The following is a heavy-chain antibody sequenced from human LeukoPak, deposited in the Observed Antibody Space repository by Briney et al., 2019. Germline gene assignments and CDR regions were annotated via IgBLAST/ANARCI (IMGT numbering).Heavy chain of an antibody. V-gene: IGHV3-30*03. CDR1: GFTFSSYA. CDR2: ISYDGSNK. D-gene: IGHD5-18*01. CDR3: ARDGYSYEVDY. J-gene: IGHJ4*02. Sequence: PGGSLRLSCAASGFTFSSYAMSWVRQAPGKGLEWVAVISYDGSNKYYADSVKGRFTISRDNSKNTLYLQMNSLRAEDTAVYYCARDGYSYEVDYWGQGTLVTVSS.